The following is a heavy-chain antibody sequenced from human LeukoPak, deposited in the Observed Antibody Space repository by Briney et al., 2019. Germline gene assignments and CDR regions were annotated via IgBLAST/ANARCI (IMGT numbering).Heavy chain of an antibody. CDR3: ARRAGWKAAAGSWFDP. J-gene: IGHJ5*02. CDR2: IWYDGSNK. D-gene: IGHD6-13*01. CDR1: GFAFSSYG. Sequence: GGSLRLSCAASGFAFSSYGMHWVRKAPGKGLEWVAVIWYDGSNKYYADSVKGRFTISRDNSKNTLYLQMNSLRAEDTAVYYCARRAGWKAAAGSWFDPWGQGTLVTVSS. V-gene: IGHV3-33*01.